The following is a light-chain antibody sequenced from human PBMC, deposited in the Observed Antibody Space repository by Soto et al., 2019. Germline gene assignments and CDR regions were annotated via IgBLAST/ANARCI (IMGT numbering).Light chain of an antibody. Sequence: QSALTQPASVSDSPGQSITISCTGTSSDVGGSNFVSWYQQHPGKPPKLIIYDVANRPSGVSNRFSGSKSGSTASLIISRLQTEDEADYYCSSYTSTSTLFVIGSGTKLTVL. V-gene: IGLV2-14*03. J-gene: IGLJ1*01. CDR2: DVA. CDR1: SSDVGGSNF. CDR3: SSYTSTSTLFV.